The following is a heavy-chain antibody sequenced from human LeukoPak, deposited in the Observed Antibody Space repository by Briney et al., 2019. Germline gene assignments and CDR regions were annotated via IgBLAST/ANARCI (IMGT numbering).Heavy chain of an antibody. D-gene: IGHD5-24*01. CDR3: ASFPVIMATRMVDY. Sequence: ASVKVSCKVSGYTLTELSMHWVRQAPGKGLEWMGGFDPEDGETIYAQKFRGRVTMTRDTSISTAYMELSRLRSDDTAVYYCASFPVIMATRMVDYWGQGTLVTVSS. CDR2: FDPEDGET. CDR1: GYTLTELS. V-gene: IGHV1-24*01. J-gene: IGHJ4*02.